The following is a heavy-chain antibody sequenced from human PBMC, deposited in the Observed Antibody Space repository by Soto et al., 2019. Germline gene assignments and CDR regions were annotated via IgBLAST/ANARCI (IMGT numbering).Heavy chain of an antibody. CDR2: IYYSGST. CDR1: GGSISSYY. Sequence: SETLSLTCTVSGGSISSYYWSWIRQPPGKGLEWIGYIYYSGSTNYNPSLKSRVTISVDTSKNQFSLKLSSVTAADTAVYYCARDIVVVVAATGHKYNCFDPCGQGTLVTVSS. CDR3: ARDIVVVVAATGHKYNCFDP. D-gene: IGHD2-15*01. V-gene: IGHV4-59*01. J-gene: IGHJ5*02.